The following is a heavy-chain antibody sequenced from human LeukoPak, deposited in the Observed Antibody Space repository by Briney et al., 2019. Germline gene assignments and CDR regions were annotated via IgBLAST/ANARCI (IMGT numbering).Heavy chain of an antibody. J-gene: IGHJ4*02. D-gene: IGHD1-26*01. CDR1: GGSVSSYY. CDR3: ARRATSGRPYYLDY. CDR2: IHYSGSI. V-gene: IGHV4-59*08. Sequence: SETLSLTCTVSGGSVSSYYWSWIRQPPGKGLEWIGYIHYSGSINYNPSLKSRVTMSVDTSKNHFSLRLSSVTAADTAMYYCARRATSGRPYYLDYCGQGILVTVSS.